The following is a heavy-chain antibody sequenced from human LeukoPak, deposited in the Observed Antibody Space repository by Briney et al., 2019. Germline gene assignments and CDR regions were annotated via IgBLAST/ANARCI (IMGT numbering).Heavy chain of an antibody. J-gene: IGHJ4*02. CDR2: INQSGST. CDR1: GGSFSGYY. V-gene: IGHV4-34*01. D-gene: IGHD6-6*01. CDR3: ARLRPIARSSSSGRPPSGY. Sequence: SETLSLTCAVYGGSFSGYYWSWIRQPPGKGLEWIGEINQSGSTNYNPSLESRVTISVDTSKNQFSLKLSSVTAADTAVYYCARLRPIARSSSSGRPPSGYWGQGTLVIVSS.